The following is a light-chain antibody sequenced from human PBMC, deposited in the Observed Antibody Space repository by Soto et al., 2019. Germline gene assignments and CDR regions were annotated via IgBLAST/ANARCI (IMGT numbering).Light chain of an antibody. J-gene: IGKJ1*01. CDR3: QQYNNWPPKT. Sequence: EIVLTPSPGTLSLSPGERASLSCRASQSVSSNYLAWYQQKSGQAPRLLIYGASTRATGIPARFSGSGSGTEFTLTISSLQSEDFAVYYCQQYNNWPPKTFGQGTKVDIK. CDR1: QSVSSN. CDR2: GAS. V-gene: IGKV3-15*01.